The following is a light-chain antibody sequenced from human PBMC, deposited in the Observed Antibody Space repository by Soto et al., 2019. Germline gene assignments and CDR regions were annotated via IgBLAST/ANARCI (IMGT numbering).Light chain of an antibody. Sequence: DIQMPQSPSTLSGSVGARFTITCRASQGISNYLAWYQQRPGKAPKLLIYAASTLQTGVPSRFSGSGSGTEFTLTISSLQPEDFATYHCQQLTSYPRSTFGQGKRLEIK. CDR2: AAS. CDR1: QGISNY. CDR3: QQLTSYPRST. V-gene: IGKV1-9*01. J-gene: IGKJ5*01.